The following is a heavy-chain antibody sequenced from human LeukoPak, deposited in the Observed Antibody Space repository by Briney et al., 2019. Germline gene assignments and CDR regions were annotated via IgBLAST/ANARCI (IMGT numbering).Heavy chain of an antibody. CDR2: INYSGST. CDR1: GGSFSAYS. Sequence: SETLSLTCTVYGGSFSAYSWSWIRQAPGKGLEWIGEINYSGSTNYNPSLKSRVTISVDTSKNQFSLKLSSVTAADTAVYYCARPASYDFWSGYTYYFDYWGQGTLVTVSS. D-gene: IGHD3-3*01. V-gene: IGHV4-34*01. J-gene: IGHJ4*02. CDR3: ARPASYDFWSGYTYYFDY.